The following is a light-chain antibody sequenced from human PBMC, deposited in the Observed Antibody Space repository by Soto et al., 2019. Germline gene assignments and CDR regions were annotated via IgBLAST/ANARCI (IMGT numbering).Light chain of an antibody. CDR1: QSVSSY. J-gene: IGKJ4*01. CDR2: DAS. Sequence: EIVLTQSPATLSLSPGERATLSCRASQSVSSYLAWYQQKPGQAPRLLIYDASNRATGIPARFSGSGSGTDSTLTISSLEPEDFAVYYCQQRSNWPPLTFGGGTKGGYQ. V-gene: IGKV3-11*01. CDR3: QQRSNWPPLT.